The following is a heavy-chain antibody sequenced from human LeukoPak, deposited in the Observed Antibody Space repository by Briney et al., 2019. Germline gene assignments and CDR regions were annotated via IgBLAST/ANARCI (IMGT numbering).Heavy chain of an antibody. CDR3: ANKLRDYFDS. Sequence: GGSLRLSCEASGFTFSSYAMSWVRQAPGKGLEGVSAISGSGGSTYYADSVKGRFTISRDNSNNALYLHMSSLRAEDTAVYYCANKLRDYFDSWGQGTLVTVSS. V-gene: IGHV3-23*01. CDR1: GFTFSSYA. J-gene: IGHJ4*02. D-gene: IGHD1-26*01. CDR2: ISGSGGST.